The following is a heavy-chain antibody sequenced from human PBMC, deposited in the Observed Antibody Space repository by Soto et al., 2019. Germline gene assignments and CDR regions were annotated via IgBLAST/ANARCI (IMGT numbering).Heavy chain of an antibody. J-gene: IGHJ4*02. Sequence: SETLSLTCTVSGGSISSGGYYWSWIRQHPGKGLEWIGYIYYSGSTYYNPSLKSRVTISVDTSKNQFSLKLSSVTAADTAVYYRARVDYYDSSGYYYGYYFDYWGQGTLVTVSS. CDR3: ARVDYYDSSGYYYGYYFDY. CDR2: IYYSGST. CDR1: GGSISSGGYY. V-gene: IGHV4-31*03. D-gene: IGHD3-22*01.